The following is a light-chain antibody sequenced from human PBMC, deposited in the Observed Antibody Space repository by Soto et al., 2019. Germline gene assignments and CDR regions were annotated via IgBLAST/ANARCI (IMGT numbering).Light chain of an antibody. V-gene: IGLV1-44*01. J-gene: IGLJ3*02. CDR1: SSNIGSNT. CDR2: SNN. Sequence: QLVLTQPPSASGTPGQRVTISCSGSSSNIGSNTVNWYQQLPGTAPKPLIYSNNQRPSRVPDRFSGSQSGTSASLAISGPQAGEEVDYCCGGWAASLNGPWVFGGGTKLTVL. CDR3: GGWAASLNGPWV.